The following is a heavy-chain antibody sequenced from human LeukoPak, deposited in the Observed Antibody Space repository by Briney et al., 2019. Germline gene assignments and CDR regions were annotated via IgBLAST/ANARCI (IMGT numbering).Heavy chain of an antibody. J-gene: IGHJ5*02. CDR1: GGSFSGYY. V-gene: IGHV4-34*01. D-gene: IGHD2-2*03. CDR3: ARHVVGIVVVPAATRIRFENWFDP. Sequence: SETLSLTCAVYGGSFSGYYWSWIRQPPGKGLEWIGEINHSGSTNYNPSLKSRVTISVDTSKNQFSLKLSSVTAADTAVYYCARHVVGIVVVPAATRIRFENWFDPWGQGTLVTVSS. CDR2: INHSGST.